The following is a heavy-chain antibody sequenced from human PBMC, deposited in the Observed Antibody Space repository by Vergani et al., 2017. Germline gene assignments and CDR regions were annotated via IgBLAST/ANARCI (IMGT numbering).Heavy chain of an antibody. V-gene: IGHV3-23*01. CDR1: GFTLRNYA. D-gene: IGHD5-18*01. CDR2: ISGSGGTT. CDR3: AKEDGEGYNYDEWFYFDN. Sequence: EVQLLESGGGLAQPGGSLRLSCAASGFTLRNYAMSWVRQAPGKGLEWVSAISGSGGTTYNADSVEGRFTISRDNSKNTVFLQMDSLRAEDTAVYYCAKEDGEGYNYDEWFYFDNWGQGTLVTVSS. J-gene: IGHJ4*02.